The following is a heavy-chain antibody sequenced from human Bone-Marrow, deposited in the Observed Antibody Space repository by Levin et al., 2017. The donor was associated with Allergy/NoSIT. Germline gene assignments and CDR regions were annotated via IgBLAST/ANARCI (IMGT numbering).Heavy chain of an antibody. CDR1: GFTFSDYY. CDR3: ARFFGQLQKPRDYYYYYYGMDV. Sequence: GGSLRLSCAASGFTFSDYYMSWIRQAPGKGLEWVSYISSSGSTIYYADSVKGRFTISRDNAKNSLYLQMNSLRAEDTAVYYCARFFGQLQKPRDYYYYYYGMDVWGQGTTVTVSS. D-gene: IGHD2-2*01. J-gene: IGHJ6*02. CDR2: ISSSGSTI. V-gene: IGHV3-11*01.